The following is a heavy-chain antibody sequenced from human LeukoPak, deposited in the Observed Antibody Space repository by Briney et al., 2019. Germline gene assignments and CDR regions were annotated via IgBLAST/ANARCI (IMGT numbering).Heavy chain of an antibody. Sequence: PRGSLRLSCAASGLTFSSYTMNWVRKAPGKGLEWVAVIWSHGNEIHYVDSVRGRFTISRDNFRNTLYLQMNSLRAEDSAVYYCVRGSGGNGYGYWGDNWGQGTLVTVSS. V-gene: IGHV3-33*08. D-gene: IGHD5-12*01. CDR2: IWSHGNEI. CDR1: GLTFSSYT. CDR3: VRGSGGNGYGYWGDN. J-gene: IGHJ4*02.